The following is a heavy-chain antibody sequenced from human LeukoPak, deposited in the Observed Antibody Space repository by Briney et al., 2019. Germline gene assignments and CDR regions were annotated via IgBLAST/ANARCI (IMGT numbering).Heavy chain of an antibody. D-gene: IGHD3-22*01. Sequence: TGGSLRLSCAASGFTFSSYAMSCVRQAPGRGLEWVSSISGSGGSTYSADSVKGRFTISRDNSKNTLYLQMNSLRAEDTAVYYCAKGGYNYFDYWGQGTLVTVSS. V-gene: IGHV3-23*01. CDR1: GFTFSSYA. CDR3: AKGGYNYFDY. J-gene: IGHJ4*02. CDR2: ISGSGGST.